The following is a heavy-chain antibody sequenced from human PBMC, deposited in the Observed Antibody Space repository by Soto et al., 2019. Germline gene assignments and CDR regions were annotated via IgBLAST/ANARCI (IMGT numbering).Heavy chain of an antibody. CDR3: ARSIVVVTALDY. J-gene: IGHJ4*02. CDR1: GYTFTSDA. D-gene: IGHD2-21*02. CDR2: INAGNGNT. V-gene: IGHV1-3*05. Sequence: QVQLVQSGAEEKKPGASVKVSCKASGYTFTSDAMHWVRQAPGQRLEGMGWINAGNGNTKYSQKFQGRVTITRDTSASTAYMELSSLRSEDTAVYYCARSIVVVTALDYWGQGTLVTVSS.